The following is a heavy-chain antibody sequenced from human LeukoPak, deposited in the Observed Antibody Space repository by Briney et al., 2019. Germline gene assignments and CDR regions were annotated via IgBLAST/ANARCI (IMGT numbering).Heavy chain of an antibody. J-gene: IGHJ4*02. D-gene: IGHD3-22*01. CDR3: AKGVGYYDSSGNPDY. CDR1: GFTFSSYA. Sequence: AGGPLRLSCAASGFTFSSYAMSWVRQAPGKGLEGVSAISGSGGSTYYADSVKGRFTISRDNSKNTLYLQMNSLRAEDTAVYYCAKGVGYYDSSGNPDYWGQGTLVTVSS. V-gene: IGHV3-23*01. CDR2: ISGSGGST.